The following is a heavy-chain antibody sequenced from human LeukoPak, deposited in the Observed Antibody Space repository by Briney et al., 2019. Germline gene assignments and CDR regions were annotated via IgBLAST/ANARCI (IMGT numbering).Heavy chain of an antibody. CDR2: ISAYNGNT. CDR1: GGTFSSYA. CDR3: ARDLTVRGVPRAYDY. D-gene: IGHD3-10*01. J-gene: IGHJ4*02. V-gene: IGHV1-18*01. Sequence: GASVKVSCKASGGTFSSYAISWVRQAPGQGLEWMGWISAYNGNTNYAQKLQGRVTMTTDTSTSTAYMELRSLRSDDTAVYYCARDLTVRGVPRAYDYWGQGTLVTVSS.